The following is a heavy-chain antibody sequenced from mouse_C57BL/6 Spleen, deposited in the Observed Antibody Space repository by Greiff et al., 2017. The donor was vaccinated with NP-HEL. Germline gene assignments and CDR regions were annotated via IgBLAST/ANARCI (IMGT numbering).Heavy chain of an antibody. D-gene: IGHD2-4*01. CDR2: INPGSGGT. J-gene: IGHJ1*03. CDR3: ARNYYDYDGYFDV. V-gene: IGHV1-54*01. CDR1: GYAFTNYL. Sequence: QVQLQQSGAELVRPGTSVKVSCKASGYAFTNYLIEWVKQRPGQGLEWIGVINPGSGGTNYNEKFKGKATLTADKSSSTAYMQLSSLTSEDSAVYFCARNYYDYDGYFDVWGTGTTVTVSS.